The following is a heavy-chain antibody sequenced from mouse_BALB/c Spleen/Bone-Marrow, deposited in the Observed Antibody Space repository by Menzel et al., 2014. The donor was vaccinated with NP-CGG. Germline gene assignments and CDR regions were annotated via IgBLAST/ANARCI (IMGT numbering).Heavy chain of an antibody. J-gene: IGHJ3*01. Sequence: VQLQESGAELVKPGASVKLSCKTSGYTFTSYYMYWVKRRPGQGPEWIGEINPSNGGTNFNEKFKSKATLTVDKSSSTAYMQLSSLTSEDSAVYYCAREGDSPFAYWGQGTLVTVSA. CDR3: AREGDSPFAY. D-gene: IGHD2-13*01. V-gene: IGHV1S81*02. CDR1: GYTFTSYY. CDR2: INPSNGGT.